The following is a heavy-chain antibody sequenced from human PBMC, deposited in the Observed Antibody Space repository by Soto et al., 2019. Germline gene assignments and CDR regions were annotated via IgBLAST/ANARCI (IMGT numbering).Heavy chain of an antibody. Sequence: GGSLRLSCAASGFTFSSYSMNWVRQAPGKGLEWVSYISSSSSTIYYADSVKGRFTISRDNAKNSLYLQMNSLRDEDTAVYYCARENDDFWSGYYKGEIDYWGQGTLVTVSS. CDR3: ARENDDFWSGYYKGEIDY. D-gene: IGHD3-3*01. J-gene: IGHJ4*02. CDR2: ISSSSSTI. V-gene: IGHV3-48*02. CDR1: GFTFSSYS.